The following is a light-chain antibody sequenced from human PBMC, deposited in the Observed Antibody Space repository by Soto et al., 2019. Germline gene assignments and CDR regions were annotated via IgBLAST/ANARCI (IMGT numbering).Light chain of an antibody. CDR1: QSVSSNY. V-gene: IGKV3-20*01. J-gene: IGKJ1*01. CDR3: HQYGSLPPGT. Sequence: EIVLTQSPGTLSLSPGERATLSCRASQSVSSNYLAWYQQKPGQAPRFLIYGASSRASGIPDRFSGSGSGTDFPLNISTLEPEDFAVYYCHQYGSLPPGTVGRETNVEI. CDR2: GAS.